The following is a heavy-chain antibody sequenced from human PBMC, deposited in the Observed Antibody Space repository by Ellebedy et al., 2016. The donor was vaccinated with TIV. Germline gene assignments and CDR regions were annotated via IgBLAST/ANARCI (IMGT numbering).Heavy chain of an antibody. Sequence: GESLKISCAASGFTFSSYWMHWVRQGPGKGLVWVSRSSSDGRSTSYADSVKGRFTISRDNAKNTLYLQMNSLRAEDTAVYYCARVEVGRSGPSNGMDVWGQGTTVTVSS. D-gene: IGHD6-19*01. CDR3: ARVEVGRSGPSNGMDV. V-gene: IGHV3-74*01. CDR1: GFTFSSYW. CDR2: SSSDGRST. J-gene: IGHJ6*02.